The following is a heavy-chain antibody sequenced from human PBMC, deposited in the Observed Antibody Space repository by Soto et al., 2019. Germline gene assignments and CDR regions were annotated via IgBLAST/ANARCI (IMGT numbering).Heavy chain of an antibody. D-gene: IGHD4-4*01. CDR2: ISGSGGST. CDR1: GFTFSSYP. Sequence: EVQLLESGGGLVQPGGSLRLSCAASGFTFSSYPMSWVRQAPEGLEWVSAISGSGGSTYYADSVKGRFTISRDNSKNTLYLQMNSLRAEDTAVYYCAKTSNNYYHYYDMDVWGQGTTVTVSS. CDR3: AKTSNNYYHYYDMDV. V-gene: IGHV3-23*01. J-gene: IGHJ6*02.